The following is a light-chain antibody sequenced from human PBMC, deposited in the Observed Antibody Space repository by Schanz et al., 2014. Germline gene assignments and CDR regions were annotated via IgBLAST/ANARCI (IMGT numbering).Light chain of an antibody. Sequence: DIQMTQSPSTLSASVGDKVTLTCRASQSISTWLAWYQQKPGKAPSLLIYDASNLESGVPSRFSGSGSGTDFTLTISSLQPDDFATYYCQQYNSYCTFGQGTKLEIK. J-gene: IGKJ2*01. CDR1: QSISTW. CDR2: DAS. CDR3: QQYNSYCT. V-gene: IGKV1-5*01.